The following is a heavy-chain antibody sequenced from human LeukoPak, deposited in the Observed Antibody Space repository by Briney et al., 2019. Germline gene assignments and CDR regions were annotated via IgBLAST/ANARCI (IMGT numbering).Heavy chain of an antibody. D-gene: IGHD3-22*01. Sequence: RGESLKISCKGSGYSFTTHRISWVRQMPGQGLEWMGRIDPSDSYTNFSPSFQGHVTISVDRSVSTAYLQWSSLKASDTAMYYCATTSRYYDSSGYDYWGQGTLVTVSS. CDR1: GYSFTTHR. V-gene: IGHV5-10-1*01. CDR2: IDPSDSYT. J-gene: IGHJ4*02. CDR3: ATTSRYYDSSGYDY.